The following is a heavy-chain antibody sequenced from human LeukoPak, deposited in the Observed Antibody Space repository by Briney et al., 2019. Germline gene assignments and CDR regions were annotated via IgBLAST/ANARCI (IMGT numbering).Heavy chain of an antibody. V-gene: IGHV3-21*04. CDR2: ISSSSGYI. CDR3: TRDLAAVPGPRMDV. CDR1: GFTFSSYS. J-gene: IGHJ6*02. Sequence: GGSLRLSCAASGFTFSSYSMNWVRQAPGKGLEWVSSISSSSGYIYYADSVKGRFTISRDNAKNSLYLQMDSLRDDDTAMYFCTRDLAAVPGPRMDVWGQGTTVTVSS. D-gene: IGHD6-19*01.